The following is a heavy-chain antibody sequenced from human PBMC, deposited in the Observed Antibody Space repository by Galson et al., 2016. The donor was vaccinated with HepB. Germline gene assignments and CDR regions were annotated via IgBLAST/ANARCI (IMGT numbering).Heavy chain of an antibody. CDR1: GFIVSNDY. J-gene: IGHJ6*02. V-gene: IGHV3-53*01. CDR2: TYADGRT. Sequence: SLRLSCAASGFIVSNDYMNWVRQAPGTGLEWLSVTYADGRTYYAESVRGRFTISRDNSKNTLFLQMNNLSAEDTAVYYCARDPGFRNGMNVWGQGTTVTVSS. CDR3: ARDPGFRNGMNV.